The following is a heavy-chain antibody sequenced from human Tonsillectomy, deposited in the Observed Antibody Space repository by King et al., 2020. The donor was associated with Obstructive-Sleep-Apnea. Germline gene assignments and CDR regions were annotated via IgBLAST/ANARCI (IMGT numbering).Heavy chain of an antibody. CDR2: IYNNAST. J-gene: IGHJ5*02. V-gene: IGHV4-39*07. CDR3: ARSILVVTGYFDP. Sequence: QLQESGPGLVSPSETLSLTCTVSGGSISTVNHYWVWIRQPPGKGLQWIGSIYNNASTYYNPSLRRRVTISVDTSKNQFSLKLNSVTAADTAVYYCARSILVVTGYFDPWGQGTLVTVSS. CDR1: GGSISTVNHY. D-gene: IGHD2-21*02.